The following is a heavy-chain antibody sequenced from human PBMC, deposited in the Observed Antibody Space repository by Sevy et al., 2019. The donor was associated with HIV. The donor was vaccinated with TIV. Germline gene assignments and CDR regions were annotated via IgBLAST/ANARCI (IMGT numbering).Heavy chain of an antibody. CDR2: INIDVSDT. Sequence: GGSLRLSCAASGFTFSSYWMHWVRQAPGKGLVSVSRINIDVSDTSYADSVKGRFTISSDNAKNTLYLQMNSLRAEDTAVYYCVRGSSSWNGMDYWGQGTLVTVSS. CDR1: GFTFSSYW. CDR3: VRGSSSWNGMDY. J-gene: IGHJ4*02. D-gene: IGHD6-13*01. V-gene: IGHV3-74*01.